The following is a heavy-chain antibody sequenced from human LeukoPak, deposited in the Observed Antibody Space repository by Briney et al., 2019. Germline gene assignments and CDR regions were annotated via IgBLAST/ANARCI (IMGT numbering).Heavy chain of an antibody. CDR1: GFTFSSYG. CDR3: ARGHPGWFDP. V-gene: IGHV3-30*03. J-gene: IGHJ5*02. CDR2: ISYDGSNK. Sequence: GRSLRLSCAASGFTFSSYGMHWVRQAPGKGLEWVAVISYDGSNKYYADSVKGRFTISRDNSKNTLYLQMNSLRAEDTAVYYCARGHPGWFDPWGQGTLVTVSS.